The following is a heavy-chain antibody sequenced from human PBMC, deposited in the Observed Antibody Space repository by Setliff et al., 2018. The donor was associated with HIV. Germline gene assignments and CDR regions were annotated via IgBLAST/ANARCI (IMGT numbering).Heavy chain of an antibody. J-gene: IGHJ5*02. CDR2: IDPNSDDT. V-gene: IGHV1-2*02. D-gene: IGHD3-3*01. CDR1: GYTFTTYS. Sequence: ASVKVSCKTSGYTFTTYSMHWVRQAPGQGLEWMGWIDPNSDDTTYAQNFQGRVTMTIDTSVNTAYLELSRLRTDDTAVHYCARTEYFDFWSGPRGFDPWGQGTLVTVSS. CDR3: ARTEYFDFWSGPRGFDP.